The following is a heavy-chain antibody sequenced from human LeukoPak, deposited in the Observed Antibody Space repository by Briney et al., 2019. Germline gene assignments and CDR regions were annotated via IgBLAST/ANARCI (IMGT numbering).Heavy chain of an antibody. V-gene: IGHV3-23*01. CDR3: ARAMMVVANLWGVYDY. Sequence: GGSLRLSCAASVFSFYNYAMSWVRQAPGKGLEWLSGISGSGGTIYYVDSVKGRFTISRDNSKNTLYLQMNSLRAEDTAVYYCARAMMVVANLWGVYDYWGQGALVTVSS. CDR1: VFSFYNYA. J-gene: IGHJ4*02. D-gene: IGHD3-22*01. CDR2: ISGSGGTI.